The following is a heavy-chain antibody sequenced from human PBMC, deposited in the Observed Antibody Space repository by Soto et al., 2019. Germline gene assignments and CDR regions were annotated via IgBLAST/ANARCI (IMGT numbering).Heavy chain of an antibody. CDR1: GYTFTSYG. Sequence: GASVKVSCKASGYTFTSYGISWVRQAPGQGLEWMGWISAYNGNTNYAQKLKCKVTMTTDTSTSTAYLELRSLRSDDTSVYYFARDFGDYYGSGSYYNYGMDVWGQGTTVTVSS. J-gene: IGHJ6*02. CDR3: ARDFGDYYGSGSYYNYGMDV. CDR2: ISAYNGNT. V-gene: IGHV1-18*01. D-gene: IGHD3-10*01.